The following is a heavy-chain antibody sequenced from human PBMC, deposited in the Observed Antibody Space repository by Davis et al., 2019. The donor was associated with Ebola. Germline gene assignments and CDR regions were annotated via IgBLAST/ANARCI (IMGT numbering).Heavy chain of an antibody. CDR1: GFTFSSYA. CDR2: ISGSGGST. CDR3: AKDKNYDFWSCYPHDAFDI. D-gene: IGHD3-3*01. V-gene: IGHV3-23*01. J-gene: IGHJ3*02. Sequence: PGGSLRLSCAASGFTFSSYAMSWVRQAPGKGLEWVSAISGSGGSTYYADSVKGRFTISRDNSKNTLYLQINSLRAEDTAIYYCAKDKNYDFWSCYPHDAFDIWGQGTMVTVSS.